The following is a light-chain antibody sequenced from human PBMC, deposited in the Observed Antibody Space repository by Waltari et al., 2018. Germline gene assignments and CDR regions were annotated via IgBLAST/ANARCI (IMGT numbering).Light chain of an antibody. J-gene: IGLJ3*02. CDR3: CSYAGRNIWV. Sequence: QSALTQPASVSGSPGQSITISCTGTSSDVGFYNLVSWYQQQPGKAPELVVYEVISRPAGVSHRFSGAKSGNTASLTSSGLQAEDEADYSCCSYAGRNIWVFGGGTKLTVL. V-gene: IGLV2-23*02. CDR1: SSDVGFYNL. CDR2: EVI.